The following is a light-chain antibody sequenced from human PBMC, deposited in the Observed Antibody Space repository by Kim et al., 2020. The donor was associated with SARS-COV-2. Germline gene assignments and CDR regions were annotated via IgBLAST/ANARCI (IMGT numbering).Light chain of an antibody. CDR3: SAWVYHLSAWV. CDR2: MNN. J-gene: IGLJ3*02. V-gene: IGLV1-47*01. Sequence: QRVTISSSGSSPKIGINHEYWNWQRPGPGHNLLISMNNERPSRVPDPFSGSDSGTAATPAISGLRSEDGAEYYCSAWVYHLSAWVFGRGTQLTFL. CDR1: SPKIGINH.